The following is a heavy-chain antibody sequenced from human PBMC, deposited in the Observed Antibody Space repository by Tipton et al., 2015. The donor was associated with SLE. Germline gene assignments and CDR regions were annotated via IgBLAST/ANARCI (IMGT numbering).Heavy chain of an antibody. J-gene: IGHJ4*02. Sequence: TLSLTCAVYGGSFSGYYWSWIRQPPGKGLEWIGEINHSGSTNYNPSLKSRVNISVDTSKNQFSLKLSSVTAADTAVYYCRLITITSLFDYWGLGTLVTVSS. V-gene: IGHV4-34*03. CDR2: INHSGST. CDR3: RLITITSLFDY. D-gene: IGHD3-16*01. CDR1: GGSFSGYY.